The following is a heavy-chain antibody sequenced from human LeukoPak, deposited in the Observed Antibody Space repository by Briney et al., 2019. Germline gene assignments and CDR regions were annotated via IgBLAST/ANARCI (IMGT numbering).Heavy chain of an antibody. Sequence: GGSLRLSCAASGLTVSSNYMSWVRQAPGKGLEWVSVIYSGGSTYYADSVEGRFTISRDNFKNTLYLQMNSLSAEDTAVYYCARVGTMVYFDYWGQGTLVTVSS. J-gene: IGHJ4*02. CDR1: GLTVSSNY. V-gene: IGHV3-66*01. CDR3: ARVGTMVYFDY. CDR2: IYSGGST. D-gene: IGHD1-7*01.